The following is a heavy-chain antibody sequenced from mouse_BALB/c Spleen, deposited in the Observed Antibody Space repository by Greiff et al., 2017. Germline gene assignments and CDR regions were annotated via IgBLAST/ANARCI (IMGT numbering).Heavy chain of an antibody. D-gene: IGHD3-2*01. CDR3: ARRDSSGYWFAY. Sequence: EVQGVESGGGLVQPGGSRKLSCAASGFTFSSFGMHWVRQAPEKGLEWVAYISSGSSTIYYADTVKGRFTISRDNPKNTLFLQMTSLRSEDTAMYYCARRDSSGYWFAYWGQGTLVTVSA. V-gene: IGHV5-17*02. CDR2: ISSGSSTI. CDR1: GFTFSSFG. J-gene: IGHJ3*01.